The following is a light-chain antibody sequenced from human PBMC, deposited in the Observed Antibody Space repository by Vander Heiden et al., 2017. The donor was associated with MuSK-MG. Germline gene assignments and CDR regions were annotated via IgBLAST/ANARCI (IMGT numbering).Light chain of an antibody. CDR2: DKN. CDR3: NSRDSSGNQVV. Sequence: SSELTQHPAVSVALGQTVRITCQGDSLRSYYASWYQQKPGQAPVLVIYDKNNRPSGIPDRFSGSSSGNTASLTITGAQEEDEADYYCNSRDSSGNQVVFGGGTKLTVL. CDR1: SLRSYY. V-gene: IGLV3-19*01. J-gene: IGLJ2*01.